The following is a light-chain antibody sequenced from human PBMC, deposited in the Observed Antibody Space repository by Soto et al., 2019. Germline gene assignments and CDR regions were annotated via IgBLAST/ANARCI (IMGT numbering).Light chain of an antibody. V-gene: IGLV1-44*01. J-gene: IGLJ7*01. CDR3: AAWDDSLSGAV. CDR2: SND. CDR1: GSNIGSHN. Sequence: QSVLTQPPSASGTPGQRVTISCSGSGSNIGSHNVSWYQQLPGTAPNLLIYSNDQRPSGVPDRFSGSKSGTSASLAISWLQSEEEADYYCAAWDDSLSGAVFGGGTQLTVL.